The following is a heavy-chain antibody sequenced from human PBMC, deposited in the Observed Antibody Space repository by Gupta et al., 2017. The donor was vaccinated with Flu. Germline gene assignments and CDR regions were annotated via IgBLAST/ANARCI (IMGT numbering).Heavy chain of an antibody. CDR2: LQYTGRL. J-gene: IGHJ4*02. CDR3: ARFGHCYGPNCPGFDY. D-gene: IGHD7-27*01. Sequence: QSPGKGLAWCAYLQYTGRLNYNPSLNIRLSISVDTSKNQFSLKLSSVTPSDTALSYCARFGHCYGPNCPGFDYWGQGTLVTVSS. V-gene: IGHV4-59*01.